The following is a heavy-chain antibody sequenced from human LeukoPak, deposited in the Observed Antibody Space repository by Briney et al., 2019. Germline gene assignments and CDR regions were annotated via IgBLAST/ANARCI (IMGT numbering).Heavy chain of an antibody. D-gene: IGHD4-17*01. CDR3: ARDGPPPDYGDYPLTPYYYYYMDV. CDR2: IIPIFGTA. Sequence: VKVSCKASGGTFSSYAISWVRQAPGQGLEWMGGIIPIFGTANYAQKFQGRVTITADKSTSTAYMELSSLRSEDTAVYYCARDGPPPDYGDYPLTPYYYYYMDVWGKGTTVTASS. V-gene: IGHV1-69*13. J-gene: IGHJ6*03. CDR1: GGTFSSYA.